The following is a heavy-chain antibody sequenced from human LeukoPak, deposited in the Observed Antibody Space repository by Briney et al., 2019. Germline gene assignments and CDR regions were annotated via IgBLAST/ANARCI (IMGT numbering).Heavy chain of an antibody. D-gene: IGHD4-17*01. CDR3: ARSSDDYGDYGYYYYGMDV. J-gene: IGHJ6*02. Sequence: ASVKVSCKASGYTFTGYYMHWVRQAPGQGLEWMGRINPNSGGTNYAQKLQGRVTMTTDTSTSTAYMELRSLRSDDTAVYYCARSSDDYGDYGYYYYGMDVWGQGTTVTVSS. CDR2: INPNSGGT. CDR1: GYTFTGYY. V-gene: IGHV1-2*06.